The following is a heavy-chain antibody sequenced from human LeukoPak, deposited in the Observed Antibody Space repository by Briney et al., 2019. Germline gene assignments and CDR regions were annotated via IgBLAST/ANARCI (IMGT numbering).Heavy chain of an antibody. Sequence: PGGSLRLSCTASGFTFSDYWMSWVRQAPGKGLEWVANIKQDGIEKHYVDSVKGRFTISRDNAKNSLYLQMNSLRAEDTAVYYCARHVGTYYDYWGQGTLVTVSS. J-gene: IGHJ4*02. CDR2: IKQDGIEK. V-gene: IGHV3-7*01. CDR3: ARHVGTYYDY. D-gene: IGHD1-26*01. CDR1: GFTFSDYW.